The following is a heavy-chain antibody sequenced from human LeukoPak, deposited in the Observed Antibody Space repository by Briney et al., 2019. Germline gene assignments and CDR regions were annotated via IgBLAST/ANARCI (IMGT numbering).Heavy chain of an antibody. V-gene: IGHV3-30-3*01. CDR2: ISYDGSNK. J-gene: IGHJ4*02. CDR1: GFTFSSYA. D-gene: IGHD6-25*01. Sequence: SCKASGFTFSSYAMHWVRQAPGKGLEWVAVISYDGSNKYYADSVKGRFTISRDNSKNTLYLQMNSLRAEDTAVYYCAREYGGSPSLLDYWGQGTLVTVSS. CDR3: AREYGGSPSLLDY.